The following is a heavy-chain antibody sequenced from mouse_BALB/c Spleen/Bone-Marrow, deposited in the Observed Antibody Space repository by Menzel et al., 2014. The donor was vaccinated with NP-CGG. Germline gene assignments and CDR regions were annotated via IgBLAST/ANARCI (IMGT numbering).Heavy chain of an antibody. CDR3: ARWLLPYYAMDY. CDR2: IYPRNVNT. D-gene: IGHD2-3*01. J-gene: IGHJ4*01. V-gene: IGHV1S50*01. CDR1: GYTFTTYY. Sequence: VKLVESGLRLVKPGASARMSCKASGYTFTTYYIHWVNIVGCGQGLEWIGWIYPRNVNTNYNEKFRGKATLTADKSSSTAYMQLSSLTSEDSAVYFCARWLLPYYAMDYWGQGTSVTVSS.